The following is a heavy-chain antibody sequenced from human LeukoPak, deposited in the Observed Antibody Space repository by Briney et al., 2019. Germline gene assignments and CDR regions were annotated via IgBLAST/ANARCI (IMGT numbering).Heavy chain of an antibody. CDR2: IYYSGST. CDR3: ARVHGAARPFDY. V-gene: IGHV4-59*01. D-gene: IGHD6-6*01. J-gene: IGHJ4*02. Sequence: SETLSLTCTVSGGSISSYYWSWIRQPPGKGLEWIGYIYYSGSTNYNPSLKSRVAISVDTSKNKFSLNLTSVTAADTAVYYCARVHGAARPFDYWGQGTLVTVSS. CDR1: GGSISSYY.